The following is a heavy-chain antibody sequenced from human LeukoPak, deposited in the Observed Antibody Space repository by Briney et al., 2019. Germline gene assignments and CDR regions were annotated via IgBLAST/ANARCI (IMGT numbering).Heavy chain of an antibody. D-gene: IGHD2-21*02. CDR1: GFTISSYS. CDR2: ISSSSSYI. Sequence: GWSLRLSRAASGFTISSYSMNWVRQAPGKGLEWVSSISSSSSYIYYADSVKGRFTISRDNAKNSLYLQMNSLRAEDTAVYYCARESAYCGCDCYLDYWGQGTLVTVSS. CDR3: ARESAYCGCDCYLDY. J-gene: IGHJ4*02. V-gene: IGHV3-21*01.